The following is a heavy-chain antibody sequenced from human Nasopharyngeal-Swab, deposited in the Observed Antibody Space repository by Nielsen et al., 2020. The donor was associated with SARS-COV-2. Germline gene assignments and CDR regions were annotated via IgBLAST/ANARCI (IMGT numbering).Heavy chain of an antibody. CDR1: GFTFSPYW. CDR2: VKQDGTEK. D-gene: IGHD2/OR15-2a*01. Sequence: GGSLRLSCAASGFTFSPYWMTWVRQAPGKGLEWVANVKQDGTEKYFVDSVKGRFTISRDNAKNSLYLHMNSLRAEDTAVYYCARDAILDYWGQGTLVTVSS. V-gene: IGHV3-7*01. J-gene: IGHJ4*02. CDR3: ARDAILDY.